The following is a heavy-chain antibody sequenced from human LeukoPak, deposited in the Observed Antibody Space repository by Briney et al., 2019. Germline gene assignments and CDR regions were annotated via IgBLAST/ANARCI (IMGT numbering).Heavy chain of an antibody. CDR1: GGSISSYY. D-gene: IGHD6-19*01. CDR2: IYYSGST. Sequence: SETLSLTCTVSGGSISSYYWSWIRQPPGKGLEWIGYIYYSGSTNYNPSLKSRVTMSVDTSKSQFSLKLNSVTAADTAVYYCAREASSGWHIDYWGQGTLVTVSS. V-gene: IGHV4-59*01. CDR3: AREASSGWHIDY. J-gene: IGHJ4*02.